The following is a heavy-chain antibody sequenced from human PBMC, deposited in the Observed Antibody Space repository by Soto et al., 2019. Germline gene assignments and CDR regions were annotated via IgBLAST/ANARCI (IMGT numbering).Heavy chain of an antibody. CDR1: VGTFSNYT. CDR3: AGDTFGVVMDYYYYMDV. CDR2: IIPIFGIV. J-gene: IGHJ6*03. Sequence: QVQLVQSGAEVKKPGSSVRVSCKASVGTFSNYTLSWVRQAPGQGLEWKGRIIPIFGIVNYAQKFQSRVTITADKSTSTCYLELSSLRSEDKTIYSCAGDTFGVVMDYYYYMDVWGKGTTVTVSS. V-gene: IGHV1-69*08. D-gene: IGHD3-3*01.